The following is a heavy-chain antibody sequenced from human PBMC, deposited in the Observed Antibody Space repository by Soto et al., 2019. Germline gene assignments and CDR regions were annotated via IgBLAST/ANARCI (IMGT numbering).Heavy chain of an antibody. D-gene: IGHD3-10*01. CDR1: GYTFTSYA. CDR2: INAGNGNT. CDR3: AREWFGDNFPLVRY. V-gene: IGHV1-3*01. J-gene: IGHJ4*02. Sequence: GASVKVSCKASGYTFTSYAMHWVRQAPGQRLEWMGWINAGNGNTKYSQKFQGRVTITRDTSASTAYMELSSLRSEDTAVYYCAREWFGDNFPLVRYWGQGTLVTVSS.